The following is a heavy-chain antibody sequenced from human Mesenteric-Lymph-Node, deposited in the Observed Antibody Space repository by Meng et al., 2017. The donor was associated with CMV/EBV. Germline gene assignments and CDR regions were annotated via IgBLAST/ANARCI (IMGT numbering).Heavy chain of an antibody. CDR2: IYIGGSS. D-gene: IGHD2-8*01. Sequence: CAVSGGSIISTNWWGWVRQPPGKGLEWIGEIYIGGSSNYNPSLKSRVTISIEKSKNEFSLKLTSVTAADTAVYYCVRGRGFPNWYFDLWGRGTLVTVSS. CDR1: GGSIISTNW. J-gene: IGHJ2*01. CDR3: VRGRGFPNWYFDL. V-gene: IGHV4-4*02.